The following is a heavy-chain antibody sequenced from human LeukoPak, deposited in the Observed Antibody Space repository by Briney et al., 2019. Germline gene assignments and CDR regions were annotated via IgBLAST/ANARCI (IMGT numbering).Heavy chain of an antibody. CDR3: ARRALRDFWDGFHPADAHTRPPHHYFYYMDV. V-gene: IGHV1-69*13. CDR1: GGSFSDHI. J-gene: IGHJ6*03. D-gene: IGHD3-3*01. Sequence: SVKVSCKAYGGSFSDHILSWVRQTPGQGLEWMGGLIPILGAPNYAQRFQDGVTITADASTTTFFMELTSLTSDDTAIYYCARRALRDFWDGFHPADAHTRPPHHYFYYMDVWGSGTSITVSS. CDR2: LIPILGAP.